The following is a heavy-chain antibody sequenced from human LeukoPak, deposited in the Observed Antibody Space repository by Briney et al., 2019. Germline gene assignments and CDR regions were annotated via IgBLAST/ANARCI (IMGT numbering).Heavy chain of an antibody. CDR2: IYYSGYT. V-gene: IGHV4-59*01. CDR1: GGSISTYY. CDR3: ARDGEWTRDYSDY. D-gene: IGHD3-10*01. Sequence: PSETLSLTCTVSGGSISTYYWSWIRQPPGKGLEWIGYIYYSGYTNYNPSLKSRVTISVDTSKNQFSLKLSSVTAADTAVYYCARDGEWTRDYSDYWGQGTLVTVSS. J-gene: IGHJ4*02.